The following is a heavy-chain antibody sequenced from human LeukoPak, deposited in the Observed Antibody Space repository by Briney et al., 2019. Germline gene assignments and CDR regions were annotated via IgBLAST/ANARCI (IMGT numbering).Heavy chain of an antibody. J-gene: IGHJ4*02. V-gene: IGHV1-2*02. Sequence: ASVKVSCKPSGYTFTRYYIHWVRQAPGQGLEWRGWISPNSGDTKYAQKFEGRVTISRDTSISTAYMELSSLKCDDTAVYYCGRSASITVADSYWGQGTVVTVSS. D-gene: IGHD6-19*01. CDR2: ISPNSGDT. CDR1: GYTFTRYY. CDR3: GRSASITVADSY.